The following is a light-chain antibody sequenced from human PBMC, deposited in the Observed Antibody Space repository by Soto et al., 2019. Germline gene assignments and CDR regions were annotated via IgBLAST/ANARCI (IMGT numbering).Light chain of an antibody. J-gene: IGKJ2*01. V-gene: IGKV2-30*01. CDR2: TVS. Sequence: DVVLTQSPLSLPVTLGQPASISCRSSQSLLYSDGSNYLNWFQQRPGQSPRRLIFTVSNRDSGVPDRFSGSGSGTDFTLKISRVEAEEIGVYYCMQGTYWPYTFGQGTRLEIK. CDR3: MQGTYWPYT. CDR1: QSLLYSDGSNY.